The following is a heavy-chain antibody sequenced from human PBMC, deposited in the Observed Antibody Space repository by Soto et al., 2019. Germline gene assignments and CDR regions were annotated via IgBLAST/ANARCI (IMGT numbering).Heavy chain of an antibody. J-gene: IGHJ4*02. CDR3: TTDWAYYHDSSGIML. V-gene: IGHV3-15*01. D-gene: IGHD3-22*01. CDR1: GFTFSNAW. Sequence: LRLSCAASGFTFSNAWMIWVRQAPGKGLEWVGRIKSKTDGGTTDYAAPVKGRFTISRDDSKNTLYLQMNSLKTEDTAVYYCTTDWAYYHDSSGIMLWGQGTLVTVSS. CDR2: IKSKTDGGTT.